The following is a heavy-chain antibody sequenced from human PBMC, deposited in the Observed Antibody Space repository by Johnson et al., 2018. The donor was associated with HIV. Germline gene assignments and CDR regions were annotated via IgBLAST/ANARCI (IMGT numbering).Heavy chain of an antibody. D-gene: IGHD6-6*01. J-gene: IGHJ3*02. V-gene: IGHV3-30*02. CDR2: IRYDGNNK. Sequence: QVQLVESGGGVVQPGGSLRLSCAASGITFSSSGMNWVRQAPGKGLEWVSFIRYDGNNKYYADSVKGRFTISRDNSKNTLYLQMNSLRAEDTAVYYCARASVSSPRYSSSSDDAFDIWGQGTMVTVSS. CDR3: ARASVSSPRYSSSSDDAFDI. CDR1: GITFSSSG.